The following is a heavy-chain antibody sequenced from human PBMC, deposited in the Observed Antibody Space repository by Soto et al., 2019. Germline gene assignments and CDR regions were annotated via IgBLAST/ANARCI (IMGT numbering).Heavy chain of an antibody. CDR1: GFTFSGYW. D-gene: IGHD2-15*01. CDR2: INTDGSAT. CDR3: ARDLHAARPDY. J-gene: IGHJ4*02. V-gene: IGHV3-74*01. Sequence: GGSLRLSCAASGFTFSGYWMHWVRQGPGTGLLWVSRINTDGSATNYADSVRGRFTISRDNAKNTLYLQMNSLRAEDTAVYYCARDLHAARPDYWGQGTLVTVSS.